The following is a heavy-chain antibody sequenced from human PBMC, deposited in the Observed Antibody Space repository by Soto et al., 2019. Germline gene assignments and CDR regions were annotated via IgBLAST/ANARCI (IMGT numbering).Heavy chain of an antibody. D-gene: IGHD6-13*01. CDR2: TKDKANRYAA. CDR3: TRDLDYSMTGY. V-gene: IGHV3-72*01. J-gene: IGHJ4*02. Sequence: GGSLRLSCAASGFTFSDHFMDWVRQAPGKGLEWVGRTKDKANRYAAGYAASVEGRFTISRDDSKDSLYLQMTGLQTEGTAVYYCTRDLDYSMTGYWGQGTLVTVSS. CDR1: GFTFSDHF.